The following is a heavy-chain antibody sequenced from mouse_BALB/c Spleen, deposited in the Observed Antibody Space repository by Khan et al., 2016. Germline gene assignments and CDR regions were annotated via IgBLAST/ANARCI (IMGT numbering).Heavy chain of an antibody. CDR1: GFSLTNSG. V-gene: IGHV2-9*02. CDR3: ARAEQDFDAWCAS. J-gene: IGHJ3*01. CDR2: IWAGGST. Sequence: QVQLKESGPGLVAPSQSLSITCTVSGFSLTNSGVHWVRPPPRKGLDWVGVIWAGGSTDYNSALMSRLSITRDNTQNQVVLIMNSVQAEYTAVYYDARAEQDFDAWCASWGQGTPVTVSA.